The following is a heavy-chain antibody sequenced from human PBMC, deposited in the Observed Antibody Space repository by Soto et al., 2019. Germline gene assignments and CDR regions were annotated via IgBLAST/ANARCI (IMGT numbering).Heavy chain of an antibody. CDR2: INHSGST. J-gene: IGHJ4*02. CDR1: GGSFSGYY. D-gene: IGHD3-10*01. CDR3: ARARRGTMVRGVPMGP. V-gene: IGHV4-34*01. Sequence: SETLSLTCAVYGGSFSGYYWSWIRQPPGKGLEWIGEINHSGSTNYNPSLKSRVTISVDTSKNQFSLKLSSVTAADTAVYYCARARRGTMVRGVPMGPWGQGTLVTVSS.